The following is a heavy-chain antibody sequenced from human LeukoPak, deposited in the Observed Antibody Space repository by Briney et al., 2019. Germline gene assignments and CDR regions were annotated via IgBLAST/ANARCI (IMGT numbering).Heavy chain of an antibody. CDR1: GYSISSGYY. V-gene: IGHV4-38-2*01. CDR2: IYHSGST. CDR3: ARPQTTYYDILTGHHDAFDI. J-gene: IGHJ3*02. D-gene: IGHD3-9*01. Sequence: SETLSLTCAVSGYSISSGYYWGWIRPPPGKGLAWIGSIYHSGSTYYNPSLTSRVTISVDTSKNQFSLKLSSVTAADTAVYYCARPQTTYYDILTGHHDAFDIWGQGTMVTVSS.